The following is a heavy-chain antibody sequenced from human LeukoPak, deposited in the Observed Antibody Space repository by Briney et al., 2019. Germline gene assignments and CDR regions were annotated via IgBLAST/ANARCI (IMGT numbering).Heavy chain of an antibody. CDR1: GFTFSSYG. J-gene: IGHJ4*02. CDR3: AREPGKRTFDY. CDR2: IWYDGSNK. Sequence: PGRSLRLSCAASGFTFSSYGMHWVRQAPGKGLEWVAVIWYDGSNKYYADSVKGRFTISRDNSKNTLYLQMNSLRAEDTAVYYCAREPGKRTFDYWGQGTLVTVSS. V-gene: IGHV3-33*01.